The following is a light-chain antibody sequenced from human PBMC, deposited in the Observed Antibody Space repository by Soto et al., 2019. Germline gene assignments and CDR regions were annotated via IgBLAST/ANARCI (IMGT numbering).Light chain of an antibody. CDR1: QSVSSN. V-gene: IGKV3-15*01. Sequence: EIVMTQSPATLSVSPGERATLSCRASQSVSSNLAWYQQKPGQAPRLLIYGASTRATGFPARFSGSGSGTEFTLTISSRQSEDFAVYYWQQYNNWSFTFGPGTKVDIK. J-gene: IGKJ3*01. CDR3: QQYNNWSFT. CDR2: GAS.